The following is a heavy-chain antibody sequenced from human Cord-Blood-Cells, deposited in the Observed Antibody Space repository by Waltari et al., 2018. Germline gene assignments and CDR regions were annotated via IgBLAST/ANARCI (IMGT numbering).Heavy chain of an antibody. D-gene: IGHD2-8*01. CDR1: GYSISSGYY. Sequence: QVQLQESGPGLVKPSETLSLTCTVSGYSISSGYYWGWIRQPPGKGLEWIGSIYHSGSTYYSPSLKNRVTISVDTSKNQFSLKLSSVTAADTAVYYCARKSRCTNGVCYTPFDYWGQGTLVTVSS. J-gene: IGHJ4*02. V-gene: IGHV4-38-2*02. CDR2: IYHSGST. CDR3: ARKSRCTNGVCYTPFDY.